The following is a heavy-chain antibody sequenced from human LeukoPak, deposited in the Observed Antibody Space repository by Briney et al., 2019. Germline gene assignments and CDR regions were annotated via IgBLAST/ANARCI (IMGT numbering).Heavy chain of an antibody. D-gene: IGHD3-10*01. Sequence: PGGSLRLSCAASRFTFNTYAMSWVRQAPGKGLEWVSAISGSGGSTYYADSVKGRFTISRDNSKNTLYPQMNSLRAEDTAVYYCAKDGLVWFGELNWGQGTPVTVSS. CDR3: AKDGLVWFGELN. CDR1: RFTFNTYA. V-gene: IGHV3-23*01. CDR2: ISGSGGST. J-gene: IGHJ4*02.